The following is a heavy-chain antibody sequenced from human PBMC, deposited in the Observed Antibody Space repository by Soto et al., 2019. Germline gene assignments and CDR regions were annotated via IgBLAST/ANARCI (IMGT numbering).Heavy chain of an antibody. CDR2: ISSSSSTI. CDR3: ARGRVSSYGNWFDP. J-gene: IGHJ5*02. Sequence: EVQLVESGGGLVQPGGSLRLSCAASGFTFSSYSMNWVRQAPGKGLEWVSYISSSSSTIYYADSVKGRFTISRDNAKNSLYLQMNILRDEDTAVYYCARGRVSSYGNWFDPWGQGTLVTVSS. CDR1: GFTFSSYS. D-gene: IGHD5-18*01. V-gene: IGHV3-48*02.